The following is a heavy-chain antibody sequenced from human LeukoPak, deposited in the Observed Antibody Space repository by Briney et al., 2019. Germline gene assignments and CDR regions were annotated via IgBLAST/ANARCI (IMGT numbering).Heavy chain of an antibody. V-gene: IGHV4-34*01. CDR2: INHSGST. J-gene: IGHJ4*02. D-gene: IGHD4-23*01. CDR3: ARLDYGGNSHFDY. CDR1: GGSFSGYY. Sequence: SETLSLTCAVYGGSFSGYYWSWIRQPPGKGLEWIGEINHSGSTNYNPSLKSRVTISVDTSKNQFSLKLSSVTAADTAVYYCARLDYGGNSHFDYWGQGTLVTVSS.